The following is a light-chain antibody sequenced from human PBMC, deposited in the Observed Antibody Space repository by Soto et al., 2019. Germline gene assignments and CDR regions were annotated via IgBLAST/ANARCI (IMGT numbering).Light chain of an antibody. CDR3: SSYTSSSSLGV. CDR1: SSDVGGHNF. CDR2: EVS. V-gene: IGLV2-14*01. Sequence: QSALTQPASVSGSPGQSITISCTGTSSDVGGHNFVSWYQQHPGKAPKLLIYEVSNRPSGVSNRFSGSKSGNTASLTISGLQADDEADYYCSSYTSSSSLGVFGGGTKVTVL. J-gene: IGLJ3*02.